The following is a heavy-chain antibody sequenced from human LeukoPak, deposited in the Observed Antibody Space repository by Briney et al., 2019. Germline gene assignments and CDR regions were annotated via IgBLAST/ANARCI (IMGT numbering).Heavy chain of an antibody. CDR2: INHSGST. D-gene: IGHD2-2*01. V-gene: IGHV4-34*01. Sequence: PSETLSLTCAVYGGSFSGYYWSWVRQPPGKGLEWIGEINHSGSTNYNPSLKSRVTISVDTSKNQFSLKLSSVTAADTAVYYCARGGGYCSSTSCSDFDYWGQGTLVTVSS. CDR3: ARGGGYCSSTSCSDFDY. CDR1: GGSFSGYY. J-gene: IGHJ4*02.